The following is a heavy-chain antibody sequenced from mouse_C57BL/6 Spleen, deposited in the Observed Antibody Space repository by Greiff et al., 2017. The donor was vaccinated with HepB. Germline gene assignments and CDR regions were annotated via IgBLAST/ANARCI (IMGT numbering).Heavy chain of an antibody. Sequence: VQLQQSGPELVKPGASVKISCKASGYTFTDYYMNWVKQSHGKSLEWIGDINPNNGGTSYNQKFKGKATLTVDKSSSTAYMELRSLTSEDSAVYYCAEAAYGTFAYWGQGTLVTVSA. CDR1: GYTFTDYY. D-gene: IGHD2-1*01. V-gene: IGHV1-26*01. J-gene: IGHJ3*01. CDR2: INPNNGGT. CDR3: AEAAYGTFAY.